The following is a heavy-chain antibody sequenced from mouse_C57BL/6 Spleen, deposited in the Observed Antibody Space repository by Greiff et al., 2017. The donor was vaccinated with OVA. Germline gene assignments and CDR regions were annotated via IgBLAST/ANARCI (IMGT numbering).Heavy chain of an antibody. J-gene: IGHJ2*01. CDR2: INPNNGGT. V-gene: IGHV1-26*01. D-gene: IGHD2-5*01. Sequence: EVQLQQSGPELVKPGASVKISCKASGYTFTDYYMNWVKQSHGKSLEWIGDINPNNGGTSYNQKFKGKATLTVDKSSSTAYMELRSLTSEDSAVYYCARGSNYDYFDYWGQGTTLTVSS. CDR3: ARGSNYDYFDY. CDR1: GYTFTDYY.